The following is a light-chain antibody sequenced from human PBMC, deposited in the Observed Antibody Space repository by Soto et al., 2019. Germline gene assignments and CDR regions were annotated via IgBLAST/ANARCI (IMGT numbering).Light chain of an antibody. CDR3: QHYWLYTWT. V-gene: IGKV1-5*03. J-gene: IGKJ1*01. Sequence: DIQMTQSPSTLSASVGDRVAITCRASQSITTLLAWYQQKPGKAPKLLIYKASSLQSGVPSRFSGSGSGTEFTLSISSLQPDLFATYCCQHYWLYTWTFGQFTKVEI. CDR2: KAS. CDR1: QSITTL.